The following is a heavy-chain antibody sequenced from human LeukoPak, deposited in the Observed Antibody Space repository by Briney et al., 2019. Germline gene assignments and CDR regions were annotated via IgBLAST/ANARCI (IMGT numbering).Heavy chain of an antibody. Sequence: GGSLRLSCVASGFTFSSYAMSWVRQAPGKGLEWVSAISGSGGSTYYADSVKGRFTISRDNSKNTLYLQMNSLRAEDTAVYYCAKARGSTTYYYDSSGYPHLYYFDYWGQGTLVTVSS. J-gene: IGHJ4*02. CDR3: AKARGSTTYYYDSSGYPHLYYFDY. CDR1: GFTFSSYA. V-gene: IGHV3-23*01. CDR2: ISGSGGST. D-gene: IGHD3-22*01.